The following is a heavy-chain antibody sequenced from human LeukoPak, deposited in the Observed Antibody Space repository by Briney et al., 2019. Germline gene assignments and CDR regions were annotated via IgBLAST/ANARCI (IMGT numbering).Heavy chain of an antibody. Sequence: GGSLRLSCAASGFTFSSYAMSWVRQAPGKGLEWVSSISGGGGVTYYADSVKGRFTISRDNSKNTLYLQMNSLRAEDTAVYYCAKDPRVATIEIFDYWGQGTLVTVSS. CDR3: AKDPRVATIEIFDY. V-gene: IGHV3-23*01. J-gene: IGHJ4*02. CDR2: ISGGGGVT. CDR1: GFTFSSYA. D-gene: IGHD5-12*01.